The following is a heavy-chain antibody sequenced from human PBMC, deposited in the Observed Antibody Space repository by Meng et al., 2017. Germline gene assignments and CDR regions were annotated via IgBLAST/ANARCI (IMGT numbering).Heavy chain of an antibody. CDR1: GFTFSSYW. Sequence: GGSLRLSCAASGFTFSSYWMSWVRQAPGKGLEWVSSISSSSSYIYYADSVKGRFTISRDNAKNSLYLQMNSLRAEDTAVYYCARELKVVVAATAFDIWGQGTMVTVSS. CDR2: ISSSSSYI. D-gene: IGHD2-15*01. J-gene: IGHJ3*02. CDR3: ARELKVVVAATAFDI. V-gene: IGHV3-21*01.